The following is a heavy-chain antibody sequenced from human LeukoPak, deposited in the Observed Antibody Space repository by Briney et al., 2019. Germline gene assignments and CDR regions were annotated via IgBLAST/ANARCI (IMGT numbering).Heavy chain of an antibody. V-gene: IGHV1-18*01. Sequence: ASVKASCKASGGTFSSYAISWVRQAPGQRLEWMGWISAYNGNTNYAQKLQGRVTMTTDTSTSTAYMELRSLRSDDTAVYYCGAAHDYGDYVFDYWGQGTLVTVSS. J-gene: IGHJ4*02. CDR2: ISAYNGNT. D-gene: IGHD4-17*01. CDR3: GAAHDYGDYVFDY. CDR1: GGTFSSYA.